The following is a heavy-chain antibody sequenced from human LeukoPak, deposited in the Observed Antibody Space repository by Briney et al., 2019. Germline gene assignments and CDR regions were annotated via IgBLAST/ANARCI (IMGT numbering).Heavy chain of an antibody. CDR3: ARDPGLYCSSTSCSPDYGMDV. V-gene: IGHV4-4*07. CDR1: GGSISSYY. J-gene: IGHJ6*02. D-gene: IGHD2-2*01. CDR2: IYTSGST. Sequence: SETLSLTCTVSGGSISSYYWSWIRRPAGKGLEWIGRIYTSGSTNYNPSLKSRVTMSVDTSKNQFSLKLSSVTAADTAVYYCARDPGLYCSSTSCSPDYGMDVWGQGTTVTVSS.